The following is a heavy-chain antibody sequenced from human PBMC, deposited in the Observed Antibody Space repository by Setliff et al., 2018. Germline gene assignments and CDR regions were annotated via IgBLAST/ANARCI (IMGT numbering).Heavy chain of an antibody. CDR1: GGSVSSTSHY. CDR2: VYYSGYT. CDR3: ARVDFTMIQGVLGL. Sequence: TLSLTCNVSGGSVSSTSHYWGWIRRPPGKGMEWIGSVYYSGYTYYNPSLQSRVTISVDMSKNQFSMKLTSVTAADTAVYYCARVDFTMIQGVLGLWGQGTLVTVSS. J-gene: IGHJ1*01. D-gene: IGHD3-10*01. V-gene: IGHV4-39*07.